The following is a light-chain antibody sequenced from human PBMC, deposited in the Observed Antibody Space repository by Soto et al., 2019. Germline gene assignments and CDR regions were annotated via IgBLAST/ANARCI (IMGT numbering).Light chain of an antibody. CDR3: SSYTSRSTPV. CDR2: EVS. Sequence: QSALTQPASVSGSPGQSITISCTGTSSDVGTYKYVSWYQQLPGKAPKLMICEVSNRPSGVSNRFSGSKSGNTASLTISELQAEDEADYYCSSYTSRSTPVFGGGTKLTVL. V-gene: IGLV2-14*01. CDR1: SSDVGTYKY. J-gene: IGLJ2*01.